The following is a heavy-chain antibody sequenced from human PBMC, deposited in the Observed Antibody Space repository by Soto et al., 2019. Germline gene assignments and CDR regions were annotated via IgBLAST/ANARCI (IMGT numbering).Heavy chain of an antibody. J-gene: IGHJ4*02. CDR2: ISSSSSYI. CDR1: GFTFSSDS. V-gene: IGHV3-21*01. D-gene: IGHD2-2*01. Sequence: GALRLACAASGFTFSSDSMNWVRQAPGKGLEWVSSISSSSSYIYYADSVKGRFTIHRDNAKHSLYLQMNSLRAEDKAVYYCARAIGYCSSTSCYFDYWGQGT. CDR3: ARAIGYCSSTSCYFDY.